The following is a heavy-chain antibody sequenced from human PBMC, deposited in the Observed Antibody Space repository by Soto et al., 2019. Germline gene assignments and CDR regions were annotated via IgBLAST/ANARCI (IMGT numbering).Heavy chain of an antibody. D-gene: IGHD3-3*01. V-gene: IGHV3-66*01. Sequence: SLRLSCAASGFTVSSNYMSWVRQAPGKGLEWVSVIYSGGSTYYADSVKGRFTISRDNSKNTLYLQMNSLRAEDTAVYYCASLTVYYDFWSGPGRAFDIWGQGTMVTVSS. CDR3: ASLTVYYDFWSGPGRAFDI. CDR2: IYSGGST. CDR1: GFTVSSNY. J-gene: IGHJ3*02.